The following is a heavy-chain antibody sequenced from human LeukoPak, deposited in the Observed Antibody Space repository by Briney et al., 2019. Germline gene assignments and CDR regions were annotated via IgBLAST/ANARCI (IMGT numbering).Heavy chain of an antibody. V-gene: IGHV3-7*01. CDR3: ARDVFDY. CDR1: GFTFSNAW. CDR2: IKQDGSES. Sequence: GGSLRLSCAASGFTFSNAWMSWVRQAPGKGLEWVANIKQDGSESYYVASVKGRFTISRDNAKNSLYLQMNSLRAEDTAVYYCARDVFDYWGQGTLVTVSS. J-gene: IGHJ4*02.